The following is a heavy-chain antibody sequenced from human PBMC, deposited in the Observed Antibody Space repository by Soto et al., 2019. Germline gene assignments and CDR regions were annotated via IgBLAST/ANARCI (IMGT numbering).Heavy chain of an antibody. Sequence: QLQLQESGPGLVKPSETLSLTCSVSDDSINSDKYYWGWIRQPPGKGLEWIGSIYYRGNAYYNPSLQTRVTIXLXXXXXXXXXXXXXXXAADSAVYFCARLEGLATISYYFDFWGPGALVTVSS. D-gene: IGHD1-1*01. CDR1: DDSINSDKYY. V-gene: IGHV4-39*01. CDR3: ARLEGLATISYYFDF. CDR2: IYYRGNA. J-gene: IGHJ4*02.